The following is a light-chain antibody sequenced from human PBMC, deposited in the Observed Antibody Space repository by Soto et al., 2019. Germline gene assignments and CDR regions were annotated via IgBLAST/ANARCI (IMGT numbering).Light chain of an antibody. V-gene: IGKV3-15*01. CDR2: GAS. Sequence: EVGRSQSPATLSVSPGERATLSCRASQSVSSNLAWYQQKPGQAPRLLIYGASTRATGIPARFSGSGSGTEFTLTISSLHSEDFAVYYCQQSNNWPPATLVQGTK. J-gene: IGKJ1*01. CDR1: QSVSSN. CDR3: QQSNNWPPAT.